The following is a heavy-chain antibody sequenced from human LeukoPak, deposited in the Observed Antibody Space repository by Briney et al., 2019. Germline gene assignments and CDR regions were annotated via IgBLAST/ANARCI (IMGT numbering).Heavy chain of an antibody. CDR1: GFTFNNYA. Sequence: GGSLRLSCAASGFTFNNYAMHWVRQAPGKGLEWVAVISYDGSNKYSADSVKGRFTISRDNSKNTLYLQMNSLRAEDTAVYYCARDQAYGGNAFDYWGQGTLVTVSS. J-gene: IGHJ4*02. D-gene: IGHD4-23*01. CDR3: ARDQAYGGNAFDY. V-gene: IGHV3-30*04. CDR2: ISYDGSNK.